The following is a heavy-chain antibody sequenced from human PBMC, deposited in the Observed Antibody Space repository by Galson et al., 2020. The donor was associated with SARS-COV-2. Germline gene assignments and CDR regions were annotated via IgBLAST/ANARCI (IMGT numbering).Heavy chain of an antibody. Sequence: ASVKVSCKASGYIFSNYGISWVRQAPGQGLEWMGWISTYTGNTNYAQKFQGRVTMTTDTSTSKAYMELTSLRSDDTAVYYCARDRALVSNYWGQGTLVTVSS. V-gene: IGHV1-18*01. CDR3: ARDRALVSNY. CDR2: ISTYTGNT. D-gene: IGHD1-26*01. CDR1: GYIFSNYG. J-gene: IGHJ4*02.